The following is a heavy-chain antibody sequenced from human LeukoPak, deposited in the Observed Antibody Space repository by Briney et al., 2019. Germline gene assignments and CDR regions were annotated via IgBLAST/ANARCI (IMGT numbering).Heavy chain of an antibody. CDR3: ARSVDTAMVTAHFFDY. V-gene: IGHV1-18*01. CDR2: ISAYNGNT. CDR1: GYTFTSYG. Sequence: ASVKVSCKASGYTFTSYGISWVRQAPGQGLEWMGWISAYNGNTNYAQKLQGRVTMTTDTSTSTAYMELRSLRSDDTAVYYCARSVDTAMVTAHFFDYWGQGTLVTVSS. D-gene: IGHD5-18*01. J-gene: IGHJ4*02.